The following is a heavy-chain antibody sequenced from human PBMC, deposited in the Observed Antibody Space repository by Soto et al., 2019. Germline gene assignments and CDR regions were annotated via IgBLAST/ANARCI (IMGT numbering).Heavy chain of an antibody. CDR2: INAGNGNT. CDR3: ARALLYCSSTSCYTDWFDP. Sequence: ASVKVSCKASGYTFTSYAMHWVRQAPGQRLEWMGWINAGNGNTKYSQKFQGRVTITRDTSASTAYMELSSLRSEDTAVYYCARALLYCSSTSCYTDWFDPWGQGTLVTVSS. D-gene: IGHD2-2*02. CDR1: GYTFTSYA. V-gene: IGHV1-3*01. J-gene: IGHJ5*02.